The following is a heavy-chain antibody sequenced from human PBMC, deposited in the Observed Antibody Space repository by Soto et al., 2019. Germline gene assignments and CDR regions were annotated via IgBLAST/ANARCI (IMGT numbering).Heavy chain of an antibody. CDR3: ARDQTGITTTGGGRIDH. J-gene: IGHJ4*02. V-gene: IGHV3-30-3*01. CDR1: GFTFSTHA. Sequence: LRLSCAASGFTFSTHAMHWVRQAPGKGLECVAIVSFDGSNKYYADSVKGRFTISRDNSKNTLYLQMSGLTPEDTAVYYCARDQTGITTTGGGRIDHWGQGTLVTVSS. D-gene: IGHD1-20*01. CDR2: VSFDGSNK.